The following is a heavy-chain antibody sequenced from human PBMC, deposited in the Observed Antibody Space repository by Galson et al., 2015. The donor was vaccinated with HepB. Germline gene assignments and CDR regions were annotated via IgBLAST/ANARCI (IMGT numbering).Heavy chain of an antibody. D-gene: IGHD3-9*01. J-gene: IGHJ3*02. Sequence: SLRLSCAASGFTLSSHWMHWVRQSPGKGLVWVSRINSDGNNINYADSVEGRFTISRDNARNTVYLQMHSLRAEDTAVYFCTRAPTGSRNAFDIWGQGTKVTVSS. CDR3: TRAPTGSRNAFDI. V-gene: IGHV3-74*01. CDR1: GFTLSSHW. CDR2: INSDGNNI.